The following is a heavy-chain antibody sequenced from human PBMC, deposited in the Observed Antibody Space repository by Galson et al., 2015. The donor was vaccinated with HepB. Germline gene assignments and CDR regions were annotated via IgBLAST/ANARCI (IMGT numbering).Heavy chain of an antibody. J-gene: IGHJ4*02. CDR2: IRSKAYGGTT. Sequence: LRLSCAASGFTFGDYAMSWFRQAPGKGLEWVGFIRSKAYGGTTEYAASVKGRFTISRDDSKSIAYLQMNSLKTEDTAVYYCTRARILYLEDCSGGSCYSGRYFDYWGQGTLVTVSS. D-gene: IGHD2-15*01. CDR3: TRARILYLEDCSGGSCYSGRYFDY. CDR1: GFTFGDYA. V-gene: IGHV3-49*03.